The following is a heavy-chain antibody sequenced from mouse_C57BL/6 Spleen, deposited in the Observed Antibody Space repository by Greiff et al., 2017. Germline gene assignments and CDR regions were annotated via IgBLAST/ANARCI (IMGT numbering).Heavy chain of an antibody. CDR3: ASDSKGAYFDV. CDR2: ISYDGSN. D-gene: IGHD2-5*01. V-gene: IGHV3-6*01. CDR1: GYSITSGYY. Sequence: EVQVVESGPGLVKPSQSLSLTCSVTGYSITSGYYWNWIRQFPGNKLEWMGYISYDGSNNYNPSLKNRISITRDTSKNQFFLKLNSVTTEDTATYYCASDSKGAYFDVWGTGTTVTVSS. J-gene: IGHJ1*03.